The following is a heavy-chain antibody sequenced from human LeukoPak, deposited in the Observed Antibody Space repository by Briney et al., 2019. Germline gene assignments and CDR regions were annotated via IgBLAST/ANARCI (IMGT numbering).Heavy chain of an antibody. CDR2: IIPIFGTA. Sequence: ASVKVSCKASGGTFISYAISWVRQAPGQGLEWMGGIIPIFGTANYAQKFQGRVTITTDESTSTAYMELSSLRSEDTAVYYCARAVVGYCSSTSCLPPIDYYYMDVWGKGTLVTVSS. CDR1: GGTFISYA. V-gene: IGHV1-69*05. CDR3: ARAVVGYCSSTSCLPPIDYYYMDV. J-gene: IGHJ6*03. D-gene: IGHD2-2*01.